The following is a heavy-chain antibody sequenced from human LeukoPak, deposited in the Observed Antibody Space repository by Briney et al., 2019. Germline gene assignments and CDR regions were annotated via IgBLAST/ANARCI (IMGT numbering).Heavy chain of an antibody. CDR1: GYTFTSYD. D-gene: IGHD3-10*01. J-gene: IGHJ5*02. CDR2: MNPNSGNT. V-gene: IGHV1-8*01. CDR3: ARTPAKAMVRGVIWNWFDP. Sequence: ASVKVSCKASGYTFTSYDINWVRQATGLGLEWMGWMNPNSGNTGYAQKFQGRVTMTRNTSISTAYMELSSLRSEDTAVYYCARTPAKAMVRGVIWNWFDPWGQGTLVTVSS.